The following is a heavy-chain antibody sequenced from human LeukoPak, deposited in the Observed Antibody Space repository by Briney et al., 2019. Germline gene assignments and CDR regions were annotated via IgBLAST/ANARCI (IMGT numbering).Heavy chain of an antibody. J-gene: IGHJ4*02. CDR2: ISSSGSFI. D-gene: IGHD3-22*01. V-gene: IGHV3-48*03. CDR1: GFTFSSYE. CDR3: ARRGVNYYDSSGYYYV. Sequence: PGGSLRLSCAASGFTFSSYEMNWVRQAPGKGLEWVSYISSSGSFIYYADSVKGRFAISRDNARNSLYLQMNSLRADDTAVYYCARRGVNYYDSSGYYYVWGQGTLVTVSS.